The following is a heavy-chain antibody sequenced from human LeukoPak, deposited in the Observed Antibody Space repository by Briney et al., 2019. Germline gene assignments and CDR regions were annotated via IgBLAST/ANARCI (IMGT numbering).Heavy chain of an antibody. CDR1: GYTFTSYD. J-gene: IGHJ3*02. V-gene: IGHV1-8*01. D-gene: IGHD5-24*01. Sequence: ASVKFSCKASGYTFTSYDINWVRQATGQGLEWMGWMNPNSGNTGYAQKFQGRVTMTRNTSISTAYMELSSLRSEDTAVYYCARGWGWLQLKAFDIWGQGTMVTVSS. CDR2: MNPNSGNT. CDR3: ARGWGWLQLKAFDI.